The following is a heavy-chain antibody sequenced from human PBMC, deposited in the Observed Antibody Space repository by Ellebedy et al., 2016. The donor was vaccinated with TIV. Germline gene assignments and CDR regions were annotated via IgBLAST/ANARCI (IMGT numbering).Heavy chain of an antibody. CDR2: IWYDGSNK. D-gene: IGHD1-14*01. V-gene: IGHV3-33*06. J-gene: IGHJ4*02. CDR3: AKGRSGTYIHHAFDS. Sequence: GESLKISCAASGFTFSSYGMHWVRQAPGKGLEWVAVIWYDGSNKYYADSVKGRFTLSRDNSKNTLYLQMNSLRADDTAIYFCAKGRSGTYIHHAFDSWGQGTLVTVSS. CDR1: GFTFSSYG.